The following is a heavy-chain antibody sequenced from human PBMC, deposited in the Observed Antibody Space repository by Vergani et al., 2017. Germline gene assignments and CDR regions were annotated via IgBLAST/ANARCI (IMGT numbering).Heavy chain of an antibody. V-gene: IGHV3-21*01. CDR3: ARGGLTGYYNGAYY. D-gene: IGHD3-9*01. Sequence: EVKRVESGGGLVKPGGSLRLSCAASGFTFSSYSMNWVRQAPGKGLEWVSSIISSSSYIYYADSVKGRFTISRDNAKNSLYLQMNSLIAEDTAVYYCARGGLTGYYNGAYYWGQGTLVTVSS. J-gene: IGHJ4*02. CDR2: IISSSSYI. CDR1: GFTFSSYS.